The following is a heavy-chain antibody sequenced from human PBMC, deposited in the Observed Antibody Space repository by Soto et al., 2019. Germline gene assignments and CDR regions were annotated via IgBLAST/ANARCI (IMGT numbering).Heavy chain of an antibody. D-gene: IGHD3-10*01. CDR1: GFTFSSYG. V-gene: IGHV3-30*18. CDR3: AKVLWFGEVGGGFVY. J-gene: IGHJ4*02. Sequence: ESGGGVVQPGRSLRLSCAASGFTFSSYGMHWVRQAPGKGLEWVAVISYAGSNKYYADSVKARFTISRDNSKNTLYLQMNSLRAEDTAVYYCAKVLWFGEVGGGFVYWGQGTLVTVSS. CDR2: ISYAGSNK.